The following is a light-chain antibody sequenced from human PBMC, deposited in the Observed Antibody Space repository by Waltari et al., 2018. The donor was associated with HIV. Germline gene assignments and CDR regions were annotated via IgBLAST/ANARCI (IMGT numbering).Light chain of an antibody. V-gene: IGLV1-44*01. CDR2: SNN. CDR3: AAWDDSLNGWV. Sequence: QSVLTQPPSASGTPGQRVTISCSGSSSNIGSNTVNWYQQLPGTAPKLLIYSNNQRPSGVPDRFSGSKSGPSSSLAISWLQSEDEADYYCAAWDDSLNGWVFGGGTKLTVL. J-gene: IGLJ3*02. CDR1: SSNIGSNT.